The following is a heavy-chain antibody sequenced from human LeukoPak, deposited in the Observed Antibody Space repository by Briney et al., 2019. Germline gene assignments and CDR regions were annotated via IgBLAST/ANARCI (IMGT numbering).Heavy chain of an antibody. D-gene: IGHD5/OR15-5a*01. CDR1: GFSFNKHW. V-gene: IGHV3-74*01. Sequence: PGGSLRLSCAASGFSFNKHWMHWVRHPPPKGLVWVSYVNNYGSSTTYANSVKGRYNISSDNAKNTLYLQMSSLRAEDTAVYYCERGGLSTGLDYWGKGTLVTVSS. CDR2: VNNYGSST. CDR3: ERGGLSTGLDY. J-gene: IGHJ4*02.